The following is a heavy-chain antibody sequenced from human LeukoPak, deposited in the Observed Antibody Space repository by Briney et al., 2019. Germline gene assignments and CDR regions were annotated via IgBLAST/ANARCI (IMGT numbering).Heavy chain of an antibody. D-gene: IGHD4-17*01. CDR3: AKDRGWTVTSGDY. Sequence: GGSLRLSRAASGFTFSSYAMSLVRQAPGKGLEWVSVISGSGYSTYYADSVKGRFTISRDNSKNTLYLQMNSLRAEDTAVYYCAKDRGWTVTSGDYWGQGTLVTVSS. J-gene: IGHJ4*02. CDR1: GFTFSSYA. CDR2: ISGSGYST. V-gene: IGHV3-23*01.